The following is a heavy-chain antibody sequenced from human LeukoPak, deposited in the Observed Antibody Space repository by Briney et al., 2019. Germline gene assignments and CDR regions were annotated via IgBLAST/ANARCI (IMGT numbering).Heavy chain of an antibody. CDR1: GLTFDDYA. Sequence: PGRSLRLSCAASGLTFDDYAMHWVRQAPGKGLEWVSGISWNSGSIGYADSVKGRFTISRDNAKNSLYLQMNSLRAEDTALYYCAKDYYDSSGYYSREGAFDIWGQGTMVTVSS. J-gene: IGHJ3*02. V-gene: IGHV3-9*01. CDR3: AKDYYDSSGYYSREGAFDI. CDR2: ISWNSGSI. D-gene: IGHD3-22*01.